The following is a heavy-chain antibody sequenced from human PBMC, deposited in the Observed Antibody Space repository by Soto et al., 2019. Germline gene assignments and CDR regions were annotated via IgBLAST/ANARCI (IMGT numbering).Heavy chain of an antibody. CDR1: GGSISSSNW. V-gene: IGHV4-4*02. CDR3: ARAAMYYDSSGYYYYFDY. CDR2: IYHSGST. Sequence: PSETLSLTCAVSGGSISSSNWWSWVRQPPGKGLEWIGYIYHSGSTYYNPSLKSRVTISVDRSKNQFSLKLSSVTAADTAVFYCARAAMYYDSSGYYYYFDYWGQGTLVTVSS. J-gene: IGHJ4*02. D-gene: IGHD3-22*01.